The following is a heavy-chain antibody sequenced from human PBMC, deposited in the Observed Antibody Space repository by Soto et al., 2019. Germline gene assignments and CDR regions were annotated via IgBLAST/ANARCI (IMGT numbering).Heavy chain of an antibody. Sequence: QVQLVESGGGVVQPGRSLRLSCAASGFTFSSYAMHWVREAPGKGLEWVAVISYDGSNKYYADSVKGRFTISRDNSKNTLYLQMNSLRAEDTAVYYCATPLWRDDYNWGYFDLWGRGILVTVS. CDR3: ATPLWRDDYNWGYFDL. CDR1: GFTFSSYA. V-gene: IGHV3-30-3*01. J-gene: IGHJ2*01. CDR2: ISYDGSNK. D-gene: IGHD4-4*01.